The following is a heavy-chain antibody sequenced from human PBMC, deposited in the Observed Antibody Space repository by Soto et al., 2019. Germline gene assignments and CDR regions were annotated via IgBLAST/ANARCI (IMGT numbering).Heavy chain of an antibody. CDR3: ARVGYGVTMVRGVTACCTFDY. D-gene: IGHD3-10*01. Sequence: PSETLSLTCAVSGGSISSSNWWSWVSQPPGKGLEWIGEIYHSGSTNYNPSLKSRVTISVDKSKNQFSLKLSSVTAADTAVYYCARVGYGVTMVRGVTACCTFDYWGQGTLVTVSS. CDR1: GGSISSSNW. V-gene: IGHV4-4*02. J-gene: IGHJ4*02. CDR2: IYHSGST.